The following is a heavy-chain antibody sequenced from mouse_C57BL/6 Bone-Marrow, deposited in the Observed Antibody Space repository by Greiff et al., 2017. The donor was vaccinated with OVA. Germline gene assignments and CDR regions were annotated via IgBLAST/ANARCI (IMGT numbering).Heavy chain of an antibody. D-gene: IGHD1-1*01. CDR1: GYSITSGYY. CDR2: ISYDGSN. V-gene: IGHV3-6*01. CDR3: ARGTFYYYGSPWFAY. Sequence: DVKLQESGPGLVKPSQSLSLTCSVTGYSITSGYYWNWIRQFPGNKLEWMGYISYDGSNNYNPSLKNRISITRDTSKNQFFLKLNSVTTEDTATYYCARGTFYYYGSPWFAYWGQGTLVTVSA. J-gene: IGHJ3*01.